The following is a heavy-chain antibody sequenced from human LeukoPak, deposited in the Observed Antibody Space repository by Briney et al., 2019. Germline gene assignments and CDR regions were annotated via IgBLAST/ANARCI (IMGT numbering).Heavy chain of an antibody. Sequence: ASVKVSCKASGYTFTSYGISWVRQAPGQGLEWMGWISAYNGNTNYAQKLQGRVTMTTDTSTSTAYMELRSLRSDDTAVYYCAREWERDAAMVTDYWGQGTLVTVSS. J-gene: IGHJ4*02. CDR3: AREWERDAAMVTDY. D-gene: IGHD5-18*01. CDR2: ISAYNGNT. V-gene: IGHV1-18*01. CDR1: GYTFTSYG.